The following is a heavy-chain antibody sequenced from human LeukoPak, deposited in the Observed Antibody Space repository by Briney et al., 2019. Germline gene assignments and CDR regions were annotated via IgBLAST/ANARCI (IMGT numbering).Heavy chain of an antibody. V-gene: IGHV4-39*07. CDR1: GASISSSNYY. CDR2: IYSSGNT. CDR3: ARGTYWGVYFDY. Sequence: PSETLSLTCAVSGASISSSNYYWGWVRQSPGKGLEWIGNIYSSGNTYYNASLKSRVTMYIDTSKNQFSLKLSSVTAADTAVYYCARGTYWGVYFDYWGQGTLVTVSS. D-gene: IGHD7-27*01. J-gene: IGHJ4*02.